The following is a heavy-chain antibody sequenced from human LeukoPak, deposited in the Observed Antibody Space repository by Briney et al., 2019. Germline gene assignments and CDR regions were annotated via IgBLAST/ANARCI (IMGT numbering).Heavy chain of an antibody. J-gene: IGHJ4*02. D-gene: IGHD3-3*01. CDR1: GLHFTNYV. CDR3: ARPSGSVTIFGVVDYFDY. V-gene: IGHV3-30*04. Sequence: GGPVPLPYVLSGLHFTNYVMHWVRQAPGKGLDWVASIAYDGSNENYAESVKGRFTISRDISKNTLYMQLNSLRAEDTAVYYCARPSGSVTIFGVVDYFDYWGQGSLVTVSS. CDR2: IAYDGSNE.